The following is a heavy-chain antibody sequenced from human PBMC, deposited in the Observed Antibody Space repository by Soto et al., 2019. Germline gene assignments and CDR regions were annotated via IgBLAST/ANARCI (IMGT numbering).Heavy chain of an antibody. CDR1: GFTVSGNY. Sequence: EVQLVESGGGLIQPGGSLRLSCAASGFTVSGNYMNWVRQAPGKGLEWVSVIYSGGSTYYADSVKGRFTISRDSSKNTLYLQMNSLRAEDTAVYYCARDPARAVADIDAFDIWGQGTMVTVSS. CDR3: ARDPARAVADIDAFDI. J-gene: IGHJ3*02. CDR2: IYSGGST. D-gene: IGHD6-19*01. V-gene: IGHV3-53*01.